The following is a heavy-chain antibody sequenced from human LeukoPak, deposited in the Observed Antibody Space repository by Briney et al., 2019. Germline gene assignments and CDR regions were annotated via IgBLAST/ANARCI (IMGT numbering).Heavy chain of an antibody. Sequence: SETLSLTCTVSGVSISSSSYYWGWLRQPPGKGLEWIGSTYYSGSTYYNPSLKSRVTISVDTSKNQFSLKLSSVTAADTAVYYCARGTGWELPDPFDYWGQGTLVTVSS. V-gene: IGHV4-39*01. J-gene: IGHJ4*02. D-gene: IGHD1-26*01. CDR3: ARGTGWELPDPFDY. CDR1: GVSISSSSYY. CDR2: TYYSGST.